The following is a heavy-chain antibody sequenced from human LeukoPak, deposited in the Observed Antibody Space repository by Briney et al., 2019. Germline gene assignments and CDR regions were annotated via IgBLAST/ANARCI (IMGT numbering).Heavy chain of an antibody. Sequence: PGGSLRLSCAASGFTFSSYSMNWVRQAPGKGLEWVSYISSGSNTIYYADSVKGRFTISRDNSTNTLYLQMDSLRAEDTAMYYCARDGDSRGWSPYYFDYCGQGTLVTVSS. CDR2: ISSGSNTI. D-gene: IGHD6-19*01. V-gene: IGHV3-48*01. CDR1: GFTFSSYS. CDR3: ARDGDSRGWSPYYFDY. J-gene: IGHJ4*02.